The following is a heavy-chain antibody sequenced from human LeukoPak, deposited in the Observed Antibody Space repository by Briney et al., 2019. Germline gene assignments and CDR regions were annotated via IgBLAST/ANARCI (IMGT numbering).Heavy chain of an antibody. J-gene: IGHJ4*02. D-gene: IGHD5-18*01. CDR1: GFTFSSYW. CDR2: MNIDGSEK. CDR3: AKDQTNTAMVSNY. V-gene: IGHV3-7*03. Sequence: AGGSLRLSCAASGFTFSSYWMGWVRQAPGKRLEWVANMNIDGSEKYYADSVKGRFTISRDSARNSVYLQMNSLRVEDTAIYFCAKDQTNTAMVSNYWGQGTLVTVSS.